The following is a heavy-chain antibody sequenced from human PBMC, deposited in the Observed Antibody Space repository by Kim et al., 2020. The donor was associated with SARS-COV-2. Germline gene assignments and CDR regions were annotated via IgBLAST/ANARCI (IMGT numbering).Heavy chain of an antibody. Sequence: SETLSLTCSVSGDSISGYYWSWIRQSPGEGLEWLGYTSHSGYSTYNPSLQGRIAISVDMSRDQFSLTLTSVTAADTAVYYCAGVNDHVWGSYFDYWGQGILVTVSS. V-gene: IGHV4-59*13. CDR3: AGVNDHVWGSYFDY. CDR1: GDSISGYY. J-gene: IGHJ4*02. CDR2: TSHSGYS. D-gene: IGHD3-16*01.